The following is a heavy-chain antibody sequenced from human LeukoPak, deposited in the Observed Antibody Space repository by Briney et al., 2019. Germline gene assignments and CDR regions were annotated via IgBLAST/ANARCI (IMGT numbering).Heavy chain of an antibody. V-gene: IGHV1-8*01. CDR1: GYTFTSYD. CDR2: MNPNSGNT. Sequence: ASVKVSCKASGYTFTSYDINWMRQATGQGLEWMGWMNPNSGNTGYAQKFQGRVTMTRNTSISTAYMELSSLRSEDTAVYYCARAMIHVRAYYYGMDVWGQGTTVTVSS. D-gene: IGHD3-16*01. J-gene: IGHJ6*02. CDR3: ARAMIHVRAYYYGMDV.